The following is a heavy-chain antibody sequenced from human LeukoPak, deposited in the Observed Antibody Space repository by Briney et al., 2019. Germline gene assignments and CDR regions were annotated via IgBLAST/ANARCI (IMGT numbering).Heavy chain of an antibody. CDR3: AKDIYDTTGLVYFDY. CDR1: GFTFSDYW. V-gene: IGHV3-7*05. J-gene: IGHJ4*02. CDR2: IKQDGSEK. Sequence: PGGSLRLSCATSGFTFSDYWMNWVRQAPGKGLEWVANIKQDGSEKYYVDSVKGRFTISRDNSKNTLYLQMNSLRAEDTAVYYCAKDIYDTTGLVYFDYWGQGTLVTVAS. D-gene: IGHD3-22*01.